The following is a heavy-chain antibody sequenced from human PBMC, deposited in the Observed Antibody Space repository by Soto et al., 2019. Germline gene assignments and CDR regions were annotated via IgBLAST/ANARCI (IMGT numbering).Heavy chain of an antibody. CDR2: INPNGGST. Sequence: ASVKVSFRAPGDTFTSYDMHWVRQAPGHGLGLMGVINPNGGSTRFAQKFQGRVTMTSDTATSAVYMELRGLTSEDTAVYYCGRSSGGVFGIIIEDTNWFTPWGEATLVIDSS. D-gene: IGHD3-16*01. CDR3: GRSSGGVFGIIIEDTNWFTP. V-gene: IGHV1-46*01. J-gene: IGHJ5*02. CDR1: GDTFTSYD.